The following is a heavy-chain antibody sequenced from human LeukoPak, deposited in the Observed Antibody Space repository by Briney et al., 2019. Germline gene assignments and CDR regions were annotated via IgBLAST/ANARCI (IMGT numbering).Heavy chain of an antibody. J-gene: IGHJ4*02. V-gene: IGHV3-23*01. Sequence: PGGSLRRSCAASGFTFSSYAMSWVRQAPGKGLEWVSAISGSGGSTYYADSVKGRFTISRDNSKNTLYLQMNSLRAEDTAVYYCAKDLGWFGELSPYYFDYWGQGTLVTVSS. D-gene: IGHD3-10*01. CDR3: AKDLGWFGELSPYYFDY. CDR1: GFTFSSYA. CDR2: ISGSGGST.